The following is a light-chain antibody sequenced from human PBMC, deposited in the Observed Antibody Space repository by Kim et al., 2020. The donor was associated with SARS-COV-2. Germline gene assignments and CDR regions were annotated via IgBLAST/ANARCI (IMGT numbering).Light chain of an antibody. CDR1: QSIISY. V-gene: IGKV1-39*01. J-gene: IGKJ4*01. Sequence: DIQMTQSPSSLSASVGDRVTITCRASQSIISYLNWYQQKPVQARTLLIYAASSLQSGVPARFSGSGSRTDFTLTISSLQPEDFATYYSQQTYSTTTFGGGTKVDIK. CDR2: AAS. CDR3: QQTYSTTT.